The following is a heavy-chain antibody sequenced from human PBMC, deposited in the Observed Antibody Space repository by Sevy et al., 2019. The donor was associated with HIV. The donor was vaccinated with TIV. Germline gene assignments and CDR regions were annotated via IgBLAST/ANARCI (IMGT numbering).Heavy chain of an antibody. CDR3: ARMPSLYGSAY. D-gene: IGHD3-10*01. CDR2: ISPSGNNI. Sequence: GGSLRLSCAASGFTFSSYEMHWVRQAPGKGLEWVSKISPSGNNIKYADSVQGRLTISRDNDKNSLYLEMNSLRAEDTAVYYWARMPSLYGSAYWGQGTLVTVSS. CDR1: GFTFSSYE. V-gene: IGHV3-48*03. J-gene: IGHJ4*02.